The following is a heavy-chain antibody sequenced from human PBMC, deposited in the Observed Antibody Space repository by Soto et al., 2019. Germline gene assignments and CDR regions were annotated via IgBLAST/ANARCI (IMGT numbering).Heavy chain of an antibody. CDR2: INPNSGGT. D-gene: IGHD3-10*01. V-gene: IGHV1-2*02. CDR3: ARDLFYYGSGSYYTYYYYGMDV. CDR1: GDTFTGHY. Sequence: ASVKVSCKASGDTFTGHYMHWVRQAPGQGLEWIGWINPNSGGTNYAQKFQGRVTMTRDTSISTAYMELSRLRSDDTAVYYCARDLFYYGSGSYYTYYYYGMDVWGQGTTVTVSS. J-gene: IGHJ6*02.